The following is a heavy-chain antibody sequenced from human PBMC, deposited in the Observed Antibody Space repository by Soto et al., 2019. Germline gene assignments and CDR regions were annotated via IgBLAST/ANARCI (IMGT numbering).Heavy chain of an antibody. CDR2: IYPGDSDT. J-gene: IGHJ6*02. D-gene: IGHD3-22*01. Sequence: GESLKISCKTSGYSFTNYWIGWVRQMPGKCLEWMGIIYPGDSDTRYSPSFQGQVTISADKSISTAYLQWSSLKASDTAMYYCARDRAYSSYYYYYGMDVWGQGTTVTVSS. V-gene: IGHV5-51*01. CDR3: ARDRAYSSYYYYYGMDV. CDR1: GYSFTNYW.